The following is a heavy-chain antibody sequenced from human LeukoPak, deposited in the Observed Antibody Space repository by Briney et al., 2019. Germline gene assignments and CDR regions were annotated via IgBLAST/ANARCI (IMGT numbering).Heavy chain of an antibody. Sequence: RGSLRLSCAASGFTFSSYGMHWVRQVPGKGLEWVAVISYDGSNKYYADSVKGRFTISRDNSKNTLYLQMNSLRAEDTAVYYCARTPLRWIQLWGIDYWGQGTLVTVSS. CDR3: ARTPLRWIQLWGIDY. CDR2: ISYDGSNK. D-gene: IGHD5-18*01. V-gene: IGHV3-30*03. J-gene: IGHJ4*02. CDR1: GFTFSSYG.